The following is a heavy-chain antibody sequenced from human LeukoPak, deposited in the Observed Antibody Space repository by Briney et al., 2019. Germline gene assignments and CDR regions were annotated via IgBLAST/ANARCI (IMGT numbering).Heavy chain of an antibody. CDR2: IYSGGST. CDR3: ARAGFNFGDYGPGPFDP. CDR1: GFTFSSKT. Sequence: GGSLRLSCAASGFTFSSKTMNWVRQAPGKGREWVSVIYSGGSTYYADSVKGRFTISRDNSKNTLYLQMNSLRAEDTAVYYCARAGFNFGDYGPGPFDPWGQGTLVTVSS. V-gene: IGHV3-66*01. J-gene: IGHJ5*02. D-gene: IGHD4-17*01.